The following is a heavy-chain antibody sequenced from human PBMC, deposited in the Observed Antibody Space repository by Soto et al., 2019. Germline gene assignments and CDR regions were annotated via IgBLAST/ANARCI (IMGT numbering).Heavy chain of an antibody. CDR2: VSWNSGTM. J-gene: IGHJ6*03. V-gene: IGHV3-9*01. D-gene: IGHD2-2*01. CDR3: AKGFCSGTRCPTYSYMDV. CDR1: GFSFDEYA. Sequence: EVQLVESGGGLVQPGRSLRLSCAASGFSFDEYAMHWVRQAPGKGLEWVSGVSWNSGTMGYGDSVKGRFTISRDNDKNSLYLQMNSLRAEATALYYCAKGFCSGTRCPTYSYMDVWGKGTTVNVSS.